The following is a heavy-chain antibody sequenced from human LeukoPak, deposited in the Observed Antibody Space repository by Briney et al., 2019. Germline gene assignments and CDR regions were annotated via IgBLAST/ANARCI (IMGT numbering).Heavy chain of an antibody. CDR1: GYSFSTYV. CDR2: ISAYNGNT. CDR3: AREGSVWGSYHYFEY. Sequence: ASVKVSCKASGYSFSTYVINSVRQAPGQGLEWMGWISAYNGNTNYAQKFQGRVTMTTDTSTSTVHMELRSLRSDDTAVYYCAREGSVWGSYHYFEYWGQGSLVTVSS. V-gene: IGHV1-18*01. D-gene: IGHD3-16*02. J-gene: IGHJ4*02.